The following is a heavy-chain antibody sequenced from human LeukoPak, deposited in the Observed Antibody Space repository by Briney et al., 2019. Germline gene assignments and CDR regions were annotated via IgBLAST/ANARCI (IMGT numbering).Heavy chain of an antibody. Sequence: PGWSLRLSCAASGFTFSSYGMHWVRQAPGKGLEWVAVIWYDGSNKYYADSVKGRFTISRDNSKNTLYLQMNSLRAEDTAVYYCARDNQWLTDAFDIWGQGTMVTVSS. D-gene: IGHD6-19*01. CDR1: GFTFSSYG. J-gene: IGHJ3*02. CDR2: IWYDGSNK. V-gene: IGHV3-33*01. CDR3: ARDNQWLTDAFDI.